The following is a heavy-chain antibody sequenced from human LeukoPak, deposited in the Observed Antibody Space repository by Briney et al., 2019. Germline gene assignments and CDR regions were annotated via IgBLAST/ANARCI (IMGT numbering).Heavy chain of an antibody. D-gene: IGHD5-18*01. J-gene: IGHJ5*02. CDR3: AGSSSVDTALVGVHWFDP. CDR2: IFHSGST. CDR1: GDSITSGYY. V-gene: IGHV4-38-2*01. Sequence: KPSETLSLTCVVSGDSITSGYYWAWIRQPPGKGLEWIGSIFHSGSTYRNPSLRSRVTISLNTSKNQISLILSSMTAADTAVYYCAGSSSVDTALVGVHWFDPWGQGTLVTVSS.